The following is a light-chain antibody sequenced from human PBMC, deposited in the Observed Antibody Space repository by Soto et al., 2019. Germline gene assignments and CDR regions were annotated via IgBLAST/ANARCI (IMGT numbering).Light chain of an antibody. CDR2: DAS. CDR1: QSISTW. J-gene: IGKJ1*01. Sequence: DIQITQSPSTLSASVGDRVTITCRASQSISTWLAWYQQRPGKAPKLLIFDASSLESGVPSRFSGSGSGTEFTLTISSMQSDDFANYFCQQYNTYSKTFGQGTKLDIK. CDR3: QQYNTYSKT. V-gene: IGKV1-5*01.